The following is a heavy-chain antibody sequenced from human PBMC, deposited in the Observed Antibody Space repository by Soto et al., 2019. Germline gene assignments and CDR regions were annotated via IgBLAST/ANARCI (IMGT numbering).Heavy chain of an antibody. D-gene: IGHD1-1*01. CDR2: IYYSGST. CDR1: GGSISSGGYY. CDR3: ARGLERLVTHLNWFDP. J-gene: IGHJ5*02. Sequence: QVQLQESGPGLVKPSQTLSLTCTVSGGSISSGGYYWSWIRQQPGKGLEWIGYIYYSGSTYYNPSLKSRVTISVDTSKNQFSLKLSSVTAADTAVYYCARGLERLVTHLNWFDPWGQGTLVTVSS. V-gene: IGHV4-31*03.